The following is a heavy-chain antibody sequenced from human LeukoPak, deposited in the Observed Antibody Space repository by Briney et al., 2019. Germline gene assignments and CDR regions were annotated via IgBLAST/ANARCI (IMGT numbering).Heavy chain of an antibody. Sequence: GGSLRLSRAASGFTFSSYWMHCVRQAPGKGLVWVSRINSDGSSTIYADSVKGRFTISRDNAKNTLYLQMNSLRAEDTAVYYCARLGSISWFGYDYMDVWGKGTTVTVSS. CDR3: ARLGSISWFGYDYMDV. V-gene: IGHV3-74*01. J-gene: IGHJ6*03. CDR1: GFTFSSYW. CDR2: INSDGSST. D-gene: IGHD6-13*01.